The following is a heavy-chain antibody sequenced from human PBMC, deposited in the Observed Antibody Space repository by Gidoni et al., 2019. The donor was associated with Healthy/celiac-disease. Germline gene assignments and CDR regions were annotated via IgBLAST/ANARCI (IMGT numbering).Heavy chain of an antibody. J-gene: IGHJ6*02. D-gene: IGHD3-10*01. Sequence: QVQLQESGPGLVKPSQTLSLPCTVSGCSISSGGYYWSWIRQHPGKGLGWIGYIYYSGRTYYNPSLKSRVTISVDTSKNQFSLKLSSVTAADTAVYYCARGGSGSFLQVNYYYYYGMDVWGQGTTVTVSS. CDR2: IYYSGRT. V-gene: IGHV4-31*03. CDR3: ARGGSGSFLQVNYYYYYGMDV. CDR1: GCSISSGGYY.